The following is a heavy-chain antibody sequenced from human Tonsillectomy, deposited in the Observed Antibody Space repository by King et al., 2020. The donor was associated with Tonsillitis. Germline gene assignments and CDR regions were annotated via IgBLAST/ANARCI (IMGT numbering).Heavy chain of an antibody. CDR1: GFTFSNHD. Sequence: EVQLVESGGGLVKPGGSLRLSCANSGFTFSNHDMNWVRQAPGKGLEWVSSISSNSKYIHYADSVKGRFTIYRDNPKNSLYLQMDSLRAEDTAVYYCAKDKGADYYDSSRVTLDIWGQGTLVIVSS. D-gene: IGHD3-22*01. J-gene: IGHJ3*02. V-gene: IGHV3-21*02. CDR3: AKDKGADYYDSSRVTLDI. CDR2: ISSNSKYI.